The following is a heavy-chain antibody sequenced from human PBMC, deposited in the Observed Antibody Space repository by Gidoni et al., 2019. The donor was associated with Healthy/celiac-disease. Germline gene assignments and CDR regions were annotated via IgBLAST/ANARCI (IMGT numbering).Heavy chain of an antibody. CDR3: ARVPYDYAP. J-gene: IGHJ5*02. CDR1: GFTFSGYS. CDR2: ISSSRSII. V-gene: IGHV3-48*02. Sequence: EVQLVESGGGLVQPGGSLRLSCAASGFTFSGYSMNWVRQAPGKGLAWVSYISSSRSIIYYAASVKGRFTISRDNAKNTLYLQMNSLRDEDTAVYYCARVPYDYAPWGQGTLVTVSS. D-gene: IGHD3-16*01.